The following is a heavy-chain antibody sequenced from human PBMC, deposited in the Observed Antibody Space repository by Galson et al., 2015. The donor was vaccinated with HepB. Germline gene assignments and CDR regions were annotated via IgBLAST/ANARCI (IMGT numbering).Heavy chain of an antibody. CDR3: AREARDSSGWYYYGMDV. V-gene: IGHV3-33*01. J-gene: IGHJ6*02. CDR2: IWYDGSNK. CDR1: GFTFSSYG. Sequence: SLRLSCAASGFTFSSYGMHWVRQAPGKGLEWVAVIWYDGSNKYYADSVKGRFTISRDNSKNTLYLQMNSLRAEDTAVYYCAREARDSSGWYYYGMDVWGQGTTVTVSS. D-gene: IGHD6-19*01.